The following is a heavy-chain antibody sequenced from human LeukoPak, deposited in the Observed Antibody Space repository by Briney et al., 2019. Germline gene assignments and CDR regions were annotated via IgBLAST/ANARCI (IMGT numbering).Heavy chain of an antibody. J-gene: IGHJ2*01. Sequence: GGSLRLSCAASGFTFSSYAMSWVRQGPGKGLEWVSTISGSGGSTYYADSVKGRFTISRDNSKNTLYLQMNSLRAEDTAVYYCAKFLLSRVDWYFDLWGRGTLVTVSS. D-gene: IGHD2/OR15-2a*01. CDR2: ISGSGGST. V-gene: IGHV3-23*01. CDR1: GFTFSSYA. CDR3: AKFLLSRVDWYFDL.